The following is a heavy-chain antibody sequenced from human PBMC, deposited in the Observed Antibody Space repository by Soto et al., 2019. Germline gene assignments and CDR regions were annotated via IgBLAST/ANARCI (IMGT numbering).Heavy chain of an antibody. Sequence: LRLSCAASGFTFSSYWMHWVRQAPGKGLVWVSRINSDGSSTSYADSVKGRFTISRDNAKNTLYLQMNSLRAEDTAVYYCASSRRGGLSVTTNFYYWGQGTLVTVS. CDR2: INSDGSST. CDR3: ASSRRGGLSVTTNFYY. D-gene: IGHD4-17*01. CDR1: GFTFSSYW. J-gene: IGHJ4*02. V-gene: IGHV3-74*01.